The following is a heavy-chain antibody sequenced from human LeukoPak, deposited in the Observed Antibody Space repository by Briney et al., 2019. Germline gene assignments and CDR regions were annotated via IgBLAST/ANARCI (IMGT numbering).Heavy chain of an antibody. CDR1: GGSISSYY. J-gene: IGHJ4*02. CDR3: ARVSEYQLRYFDWLLPFDY. V-gene: IGHV4-59*12. D-gene: IGHD3-9*01. Sequence: PSETLSLTCTVSGGSISSYYWSWIRQPPGKGLEWIGYIYYSGSTYYNPSLKSRVTISVDTSKNQFSLKLSSVTAADTAVYYCARVSEYQLRYFDWLLPFDYWGQGTLVTVSS. CDR2: IYYSGST.